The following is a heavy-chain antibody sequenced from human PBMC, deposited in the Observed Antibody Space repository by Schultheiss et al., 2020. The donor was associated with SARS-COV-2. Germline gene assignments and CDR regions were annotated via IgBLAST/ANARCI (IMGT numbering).Heavy chain of an antibody. CDR1: GFSLSNARMG. CDR3: ARMHPSVGYYGMDV. Sequence: SGPTLVKPTETLTLTCTVSGFSLSNARMGVSWIRQPPGKALEWLAHIFSNDEKSYSTSLKNRLTISKDTSKSQVVLTMTNMDPVDTATYYCARMHPSVGYYGMDVWGQGTTVTVSS. CDR2: IFSNDEK. V-gene: IGHV2-26*01. J-gene: IGHJ6*02.